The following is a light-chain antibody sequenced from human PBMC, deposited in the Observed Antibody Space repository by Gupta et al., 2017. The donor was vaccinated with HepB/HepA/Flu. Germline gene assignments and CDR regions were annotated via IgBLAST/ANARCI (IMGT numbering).Light chain of an antibody. J-gene: IGKJ4*01. CDR2: DAS. CDR1: QSVNNY. V-gene: IGKV3-11*01. Sequence: EIVLTQSPATLSCSRGGRATLSCRASQSVNNYLAWYQQKPGQAPRLLIYDASSRAAGIPPRFRGSGSGTDFTLTISSLEPEDSAVYYCQHRINWPLTFGGGTKVEIK. CDR3: QHRINWPLT.